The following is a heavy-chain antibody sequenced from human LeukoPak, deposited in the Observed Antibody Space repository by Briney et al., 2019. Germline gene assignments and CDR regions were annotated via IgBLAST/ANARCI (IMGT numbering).Heavy chain of an antibody. V-gene: IGHV4-34*01. Sequence: SETLSLTCAVYGGSFSGYYWSWIRQPPGKGLEWIGEINHSGSTNYNPSLKSRVTISVDTSKNQFSLKLSSVTAADTAVYYCARRIQPKNWFDPWGQGTLVTVSS. CDR2: INHSGST. CDR1: GGSFSGYY. CDR3: ARRIQPKNWFDP. D-gene: IGHD5-18*01. J-gene: IGHJ5*02.